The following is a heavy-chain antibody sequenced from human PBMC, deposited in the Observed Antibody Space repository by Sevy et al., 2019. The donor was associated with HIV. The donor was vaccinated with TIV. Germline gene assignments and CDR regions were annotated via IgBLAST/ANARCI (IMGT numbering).Heavy chain of an antibody. Sequence: ASVKVSCKASGGTFSSYAISWVRQAPGQGLEWMGGIIPIFGIANYAQKFQGRVTITADESTSTAYMELSSLRSEDTAVYYCARNPTYYYDSSGSDYWGQGTLVTVSS. D-gene: IGHD3-22*01. CDR1: GGTFSSYA. CDR3: ARNPTYYYDSSGSDY. J-gene: IGHJ4*02. CDR2: IIPIFGIA. V-gene: IGHV1-69*13.